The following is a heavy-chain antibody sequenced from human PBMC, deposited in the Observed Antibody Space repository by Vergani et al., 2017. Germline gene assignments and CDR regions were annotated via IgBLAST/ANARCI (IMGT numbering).Heavy chain of an antibody. Sequence: QVQLVQSGAEVKKPGSSVKVSCKASGGTFSSYAISWVRQAPGQGLEWMGRHIPIFGTVNYAQKFQGRVTVTADESTSTAYMELSSLRSEDTAVYYCARDQGLNWAAGIWFDPWGQGTLVTVSS. CDR1: GGTFSSYA. D-gene: IGHD6-13*01. V-gene: IGHV1-69*18. J-gene: IGHJ5*02. CDR2: HIPIFGTV. CDR3: ARDQGLNWAAGIWFDP.